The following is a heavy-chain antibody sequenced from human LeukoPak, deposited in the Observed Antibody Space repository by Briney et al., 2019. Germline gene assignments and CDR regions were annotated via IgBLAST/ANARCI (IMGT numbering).Heavy chain of an antibody. CDR3: ARARIAAPLLDY. CDR1: GFTFSSYS. CDR2: ISTGSGTI. D-gene: IGHD6-13*01. J-gene: IGHJ4*02. Sequence: GGSLRLSCAASGFTFSSYSMDWVRQAPGKGLEWLSYISTGSGTIYYADSVKGRFTISRDNAKNSLYLQMNSLRVEDTAVYFCARARIAAPLLDYWGQGTLVTVSS. V-gene: IGHV3-48*04.